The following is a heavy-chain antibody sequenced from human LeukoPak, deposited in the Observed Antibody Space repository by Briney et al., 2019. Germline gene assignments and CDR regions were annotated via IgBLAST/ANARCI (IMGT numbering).Heavy chain of an antibody. D-gene: IGHD1-26*01. J-gene: IGHJ5*02. Sequence: SETLSLTCTVSGGSISSYYWSWIRQPPGKGLEWIGYIYYSGSTNYNPSLKSRVTISVDTSKNQFSLKLSSVTAADTAVYYCATSKGGGSHTRYPPGKRNWFDPWGQGTLVTVSS. CDR3: ATSKGGGSHTRYPPGKRNWFDP. CDR1: GGSISSYY. CDR2: IYYSGST. V-gene: IGHV4-59*12.